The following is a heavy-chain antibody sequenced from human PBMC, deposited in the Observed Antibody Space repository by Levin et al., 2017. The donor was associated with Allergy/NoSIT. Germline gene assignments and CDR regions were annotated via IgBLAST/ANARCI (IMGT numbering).Heavy chain of an antibody. Sequence: HPSETLSLTCAASGFTFSTYGMHWVRQTPGKGLEWVAFTSYDGTNEYFADSVKGRFTISRDDSKNTLFLQMNSLRTEDTAMYYCAKDLRPRSGYTDPHYDHWGQGTLVTVSS. CDR2: TSYDGTNE. CDR3: AKDLRPRSGYTDPHYDH. V-gene: IGHV3-30*18. D-gene: IGHD3-3*01. CDR1: GFTFSTYG. J-gene: IGHJ4*02.